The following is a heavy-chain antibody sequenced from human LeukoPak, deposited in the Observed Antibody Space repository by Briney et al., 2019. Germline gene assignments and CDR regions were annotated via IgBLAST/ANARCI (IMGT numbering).Heavy chain of an antibody. CDR3: ARDEAGATAF. CDR2: IYTSGST. Sequence: SETLSLTCTVSGGSITGYFWSWIRQPTGKGLEWIGRIYTSGSTNYNPSLKSRVTISVDTSKNQFSLKLSSVTAADTAVYYCARDEAGATAFWGQGTLVTVSS. CDR1: GGSITGYF. V-gene: IGHV4-4*07. J-gene: IGHJ4*02. D-gene: IGHD1-26*01.